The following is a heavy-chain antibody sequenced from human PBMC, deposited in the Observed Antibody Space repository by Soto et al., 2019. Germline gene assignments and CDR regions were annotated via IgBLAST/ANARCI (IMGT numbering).Heavy chain of an antibody. Sequence: SGPTLVKPTPTLTLTCTFSGFSLSTSGVGVGWIRQPPGKALEWLALIYWNDDKRYSPSLKSRLTITKDTTKNQVVLTMTNMDPVDTATYYCAHRPPLRETAPTRSGWYVGVVDYWGQGTLVTVSS. D-gene: IGHD6-19*01. CDR3: AHRPPLRETAPTRSGWYVGVVDY. V-gene: IGHV2-5*01. CDR2: IYWNDDK. J-gene: IGHJ4*02. CDR1: GFSLSTSGVG.